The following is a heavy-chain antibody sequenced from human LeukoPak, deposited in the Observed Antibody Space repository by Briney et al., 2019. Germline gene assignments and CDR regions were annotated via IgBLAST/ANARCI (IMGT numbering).Heavy chain of an antibody. CDR3: ARRYCSGGSCYSEYNWFDP. Sequence: GGSLRLSCAASGVTFSSYSMNWVRQAPGKGLEWVSSISSSSSYIFYAASVKGRFTNSRDNAKNSLYLQMNSLRAEDTAVYYCARRYCSGGSCYSEYNWFDPWGQGTLVTVSS. CDR2: ISSSSSYI. J-gene: IGHJ5*02. V-gene: IGHV3-21*01. D-gene: IGHD2-15*01. CDR1: GVTFSSYS.